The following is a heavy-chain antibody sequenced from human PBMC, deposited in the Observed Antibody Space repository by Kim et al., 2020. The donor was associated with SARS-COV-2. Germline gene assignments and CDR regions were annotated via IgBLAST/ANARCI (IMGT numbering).Heavy chain of an antibody. D-gene: IGHD2-15*01. Sequence: SETLSLTCTVSGGSISSGDYYWSWIRQPPGKGLEWIGYIYYSGSTYYNPSLKSRVTISVYTSKNQFSLKLSSVTAADTAVYYCARDRYSGAEADYYGMDVWGQGTTVTVSS. V-gene: IGHV4-30-4*01. J-gene: IGHJ6*02. CDR1: GGSISSGDYY. CDR3: ARDRYSGAEADYYGMDV. CDR2: IYYSGST.